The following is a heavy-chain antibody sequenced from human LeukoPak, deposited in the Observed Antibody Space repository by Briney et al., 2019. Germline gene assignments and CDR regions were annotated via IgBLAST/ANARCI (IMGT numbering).Heavy chain of an antibody. V-gene: IGHV3-53*01. Sequence: PGGSLRLSCAASGFTVSSNYMRWVRQAPGKGLEWVSVIYSGGSTYYADSVKGRFTISRDNSKNTPYLQMNSLRAEDTAVYYCRMVTAITGDDAFDIWGQGTMVTVSS. CDR3: RMVTAITGDDAFDI. D-gene: IGHD2-21*02. CDR1: GFTVSSNY. J-gene: IGHJ3*02. CDR2: IYSGGST.